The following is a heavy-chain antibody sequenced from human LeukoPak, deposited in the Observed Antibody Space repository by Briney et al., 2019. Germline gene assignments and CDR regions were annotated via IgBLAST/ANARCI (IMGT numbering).Heavy chain of an antibody. CDR2: FDPEDGET. J-gene: IGHJ3*02. V-gene: IGHV1-24*01. D-gene: IGHD3-10*01. CDR3: ASYYYGSVTDAFDI. Sequence: ASVKVSCKVSGYTLTELSMHWVRQAPGKGLEWMGGFDPEDGETIYAQKFQGRVTMTRNTSISTAYMELSSLRSEDTAVYYCASYYYGSVTDAFDIWGQGTMVTVSS. CDR1: GYTLTELS.